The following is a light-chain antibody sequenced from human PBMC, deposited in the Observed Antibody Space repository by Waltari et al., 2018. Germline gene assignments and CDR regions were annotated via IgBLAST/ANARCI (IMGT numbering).Light chain of an antibody. Sequence: QSALTQPPSVSGSPGQSVTISCTGNSRDVGGYNRVSWYQQSPGTAPNLILYDVNIRPSGVPDRFSGSQSGYTASLTISGLQAEDEGHYYCSSYTNTGDTLVFGGGTELTVL. V-gene: IGLV2-18*02. CDR3: SSYTNTGDTLV. CDR1: SRDVGGYNR. CDR2: DVN. J-gene: IGLJ2*01.